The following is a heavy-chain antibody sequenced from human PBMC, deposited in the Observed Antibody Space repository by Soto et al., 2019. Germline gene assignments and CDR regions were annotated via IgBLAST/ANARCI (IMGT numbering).Heavy chain of an antibody. D-gene: IGHD3-10*01. CDR2: ISAYNGNT. V-gene: IGHV1-18*01. CDR1: GYTFTSYG. J-gene: IGHJ5*02. CDR3: ARESDYITMVRGVHIDP. Sequence: GASVKVSCKASGYTFTSYGISWVRQAPGQGLEWMGWISAYNGNTNYAQKLQGRVTMTTDTSTSTAYMELRSLRSDDTAVYYCARESDYITMVRGVHIDPWGQGTLVTVS.